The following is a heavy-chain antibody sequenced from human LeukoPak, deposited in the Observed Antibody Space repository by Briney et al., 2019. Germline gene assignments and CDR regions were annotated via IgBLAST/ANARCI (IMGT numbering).Heavy chain of an antibody. Sequence: GGSLRLSCAASGFTFSNYGMHWVRQAPGKGLEWVAFIRSDGSDKYYADSVKGRFTISRDNSKNTLYLQMNSLRAEDTAVYYCAKCSGWFVRGKDYYYYYMDVWGKGTTVTVSS. CDR1: GFTFSNYG. CDR2: IRSDGSDK. CDR3: AKCSGWFVRGKDYYYYYMDV. D-gene: IGHD6-19*01. J-gene: IGHJ6*03. V-gene: IGHV3-30*02.